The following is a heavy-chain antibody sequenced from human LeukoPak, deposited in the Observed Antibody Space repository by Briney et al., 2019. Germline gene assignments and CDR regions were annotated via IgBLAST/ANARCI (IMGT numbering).Heavy chain of an antibody. CDR3: AKVNGYCSGGSCYSSGSYYYYGMDV. Sequence: PGGSLRLSCVASGFTFSSYAMSWVRQAPGKGLEWVSDIIDSGVTTYYADSVKGRFTISRDNSKNTMYLQMNSLRAEDTALYYCAKVNGYCSGGSCYSSGSYYYYGMDVWGKGTTVTVSS. CDR2: IIDSGVTT. CDR1: GFTFSSYA. D-gene: IGHD2-15*01. V-gene: IGHV3-23*01. J-gene: IGHJ6*04.